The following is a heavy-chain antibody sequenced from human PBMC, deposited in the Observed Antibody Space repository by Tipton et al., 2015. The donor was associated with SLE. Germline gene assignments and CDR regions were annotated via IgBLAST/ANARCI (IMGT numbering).Heavy chain of an antibody. CDR2: INPNSGDT. D-gene: IGHD7-27*01. CDR3: VRGHWGPHDACDI. CDR1: GYIFTGYY. J-gene: IGHJ3*02. Sequence: QLVQSGAEVKKPGASVKVSCKASGYIFTGYYLHWVRQAPGQGLEWMGWINPNSGDTNDAQKFQGRVSTTRDTSINTVYMELRDLTYDDTAVYFCVRGHWGPHDACDIWGQGTTVTVSS. V-gene: IGHV1-2*02.